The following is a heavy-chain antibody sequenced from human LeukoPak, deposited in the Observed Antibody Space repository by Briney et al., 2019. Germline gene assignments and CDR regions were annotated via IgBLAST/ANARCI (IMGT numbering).Heavy chain of an antibody. CDR3: ARDQEGFDY. J-gene: IGHJ4*02. Sequence: ASVKVSCKASGYTFTSNYIHWVRQAPGKGLEWMGMIYPRDGSTSYAQKFQGRVTVTRDTSTSTVHMELSGLRSEDTAVYYCARDQEGFDYWGQGTLVTVSS. CDR2: IYPRDGST. V-gene: IGHV1-46*01. CDR1: GYTFTSNY.